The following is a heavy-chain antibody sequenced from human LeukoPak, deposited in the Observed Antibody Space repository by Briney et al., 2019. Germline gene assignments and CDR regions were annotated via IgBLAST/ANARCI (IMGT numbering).Heavy chain of an antibody. D-gene: IGHD6-6*01. Sequence: GASVNVSCKASVYTFTSYGISWVRQAPGQGLEWMRLISAYNGNTNYAHKFHGRVTMTRNTSTSTAYIELSSLRTEDTGVYYCAREERIAARSGYNWFDPWGQGTLVTVSS. CDR3: AREERIAARSGYNWFDP. J-gene: IGHJ5*02. CDR2: ISAYNGNT. CDR1: VYTFTSYG. V-gene: IGHV1-18*01.